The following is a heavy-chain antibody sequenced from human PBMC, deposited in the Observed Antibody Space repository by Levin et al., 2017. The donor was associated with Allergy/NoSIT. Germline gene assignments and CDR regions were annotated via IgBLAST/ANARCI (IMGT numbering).Heavy chain of an antibody. J-gene: IGHJ4*02. V-gene: IGHV3-30*18. CDR2: TSSDESTK. CDR1: GFTFSTYG. Sequence: PPGGSLRLSCAASGFTFSTYGMHWVRQAPGKGLEWVAVTSSDESTKHYADSVKGRFTISRDNSKNTLYLQMNSLTPEDTAVYYCAKKLSGTYYEFPDYWGQGTLVTVSS. D-gene: IGHD1-26*01. CDR3: AKKLSGTYYEFPDY.